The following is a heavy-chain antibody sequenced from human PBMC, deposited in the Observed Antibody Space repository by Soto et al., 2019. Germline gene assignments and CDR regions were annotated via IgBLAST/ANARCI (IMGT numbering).Heavy chain of an antibody. Sequence: QVHLVQSGAEVKKPGASVKVSCKGSGYTFTSYGITWVRQAPGQGLEWMGWISAHNGNTNYAQKLQVRVTVTTDASTSTAYMELRSLRSNVTAVYYCSRGRYWDYWGQGAGVTVSS. J-gene: IGHJ4*02. V-gene: IGHV1-18*01. D-gene: IGHD2-8*02. CDR3: SRGRYWDY. CDR1: GYTFTSYG. CDR2: ISAHNGNT.